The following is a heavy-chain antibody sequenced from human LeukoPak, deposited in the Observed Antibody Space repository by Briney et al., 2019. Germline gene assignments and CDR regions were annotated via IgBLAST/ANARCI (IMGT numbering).Heavy chain of an antibody. CDR1: GGSISSYY. CDR3: ARDPYGAGPDY. CDR2: IYYSGST. J-gene: IGHJ4*02. Sequence: SETLSLTCTVSGGSISSYYWSWIRQPPGKGLEWIGYIYYSGSTNYNPSLKSRVTISVDTSKNQFSLKLSSVTAADTAVYYCARDPYGAGPDYWGQGTLGTVSS. V-gene: IGHV4-59*01. D-gene: IGHD1-26*01.